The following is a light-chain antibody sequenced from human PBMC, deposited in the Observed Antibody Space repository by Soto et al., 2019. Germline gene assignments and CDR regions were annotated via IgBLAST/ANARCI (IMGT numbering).Light chain of an antibody. Sequence: DIQMTQSPSSLSASVGDRVTITCRASQSISSYLNWYQQKPGKAPKLLIYAASSLQSGVPSRFSSSGSGTDFTLTISSLQPEDFATYYCQQSYSTPLVTFGPGTKVDIK. J-gene: IGKJ3*01. CDR3: QQSYSTPLVT. CDR1: QSISSY. CDR2: AAS. V-gene: IGKV1-39*01.